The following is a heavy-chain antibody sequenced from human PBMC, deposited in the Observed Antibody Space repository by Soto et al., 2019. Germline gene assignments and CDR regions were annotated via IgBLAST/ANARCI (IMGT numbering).Heavy chain of an antibody. CDR3: ARDALWFGEAHRYYYYYYGMDV. J-gene: IGHJ6*02. D-gene: IGHD3-10*01. Sequence: SETLSLTCTVSGGSISSSSYYWGWIRKPPGKGLEWIGSIYYSGSTYYNPSLKSRVTISVDTSKNQFSLKLSSVTAADTAVYYCARDALWFGEAHRYYYYYYGMDVWGQGTTVTVSS. CDR1: GGSISSSSYY. CDR2: IYYSGST. V-gene: IGHV4-39*02.